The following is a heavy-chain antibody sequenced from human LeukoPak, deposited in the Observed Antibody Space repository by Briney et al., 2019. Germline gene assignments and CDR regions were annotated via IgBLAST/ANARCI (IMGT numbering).Heavy chain of an antibody. D-gene: IGHD3-22*01. CDR1: GFTFSDHY. V-gene: IGHV3-72*01. J-gene: IGHJ3*02. Sequence: GGSLRLSCAASGFTFSDHYMDWVRQAPGKGLEWVGRTRNKANSYTTEYTASGKGRFTISRDDSKNSLYLQMNSLKTEDTAVYYCARTTQYYYDSSGYYYDAFDIWGQGTMVTVSS. CDR3: ARTTQYYYDSSGYYYDAFDI. CDR2: TRNKANSYTT.